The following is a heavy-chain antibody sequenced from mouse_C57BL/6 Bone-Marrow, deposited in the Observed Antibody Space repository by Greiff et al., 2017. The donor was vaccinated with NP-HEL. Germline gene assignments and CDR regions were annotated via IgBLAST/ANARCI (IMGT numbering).Heavy chain of an antibody. D-gene: IGHD1-1*01. Sequence: QVQLQQPGAELVKPGASVKMSCKASGYTFTSYWITWVKQRPGQGLEWIGDIYPGSGSTNYNEKFKSKATLTVDTSSSTAYMQLSSLTSEDSAVYYCAREGGITTGAIDYGGQGTSVTVSS. CDR2: IYPGSGST. V-gene: IGHV1-55*01. CDR1: GYTFTSYW. CDR3: AREGGITTGAIDY. J-gene: IGHJ4*01.